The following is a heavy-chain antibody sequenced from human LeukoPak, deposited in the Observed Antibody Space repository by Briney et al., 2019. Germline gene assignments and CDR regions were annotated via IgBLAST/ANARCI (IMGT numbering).Heavy chain of an antibody. D-gene: IGHD4-23*01. J-gene: IGHJ4*02. CDR1: GYTFTGYY. Sequence: PGASVKVSCKASGYTFTGYYMHWVRQAPGQGLEWMGWINPNSGGTNYAQKFQGRVTITRDTSISTAYMELSRLRSDDTAVYYCARDWPDYGGNSRFYYFDYWGQGTLVTVSS. CDR3: ARDWPDYGGNSRFYYFDY. CDR2: INPNSGGT. V-gene: IGHV1-2*02.